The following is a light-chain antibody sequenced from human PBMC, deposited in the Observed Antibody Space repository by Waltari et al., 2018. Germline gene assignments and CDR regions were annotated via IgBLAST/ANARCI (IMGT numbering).Light chain of an antibody. CDR1: SSDIGANDY. V-gene: IGLV2-14*03. Sequence: QSALTQPASVSGSPGRSITIPCTGTSSDIGANDYVPWYQQHPGKAPQLIILDVDKRPSGISIRFSASKSDNTASLTISGLQAEDEADYYCSSYTRSSRLVFGGGTKLVVL. CDR2: DVD. CDR3: SSYTRSSRLV. J-gene: IGLJ2*01.